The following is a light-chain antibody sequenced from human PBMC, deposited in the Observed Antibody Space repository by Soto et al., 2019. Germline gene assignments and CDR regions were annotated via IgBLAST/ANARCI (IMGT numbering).Light chain of an antibody. CDR3: QQYHSYPWT. J-gene: IGKJ1*01. CDR2: DVS. CDR1: QSISSW. Sequence: HMRQSPSTRSASLGDRVTITCRASQSISSWLAWYQQKPGKAPKVMIYDVSTLESGVPSRFSGSGSGTEFTLTISSLQPDDFATYYCQQYHSYPWTFGQGTKVDIK. V-gene: IGKV1-5*01.